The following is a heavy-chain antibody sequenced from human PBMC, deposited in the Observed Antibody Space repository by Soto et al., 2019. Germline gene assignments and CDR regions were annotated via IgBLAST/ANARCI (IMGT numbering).Heavy chain of an antibody. CDR1: GFTFSSYW. D-gene: IGHD3-9*01. CDR3: ARDPTNYDILTGYYYYYMDV. J-gene: IGHJ6*03. Sequence: GGSLRLSCAASGFTFSSYWMHWVRQAPGKGLVWVSRINSDGSSTSYADSVKGRFTISRDNAKNTLYLQMNSLRAEDTAVYYCARDPTNYDILTGYYYYYMDVWGKGTTVTVSS. CDR2: INSDGSST. V-gene: IGHV3-74*01.